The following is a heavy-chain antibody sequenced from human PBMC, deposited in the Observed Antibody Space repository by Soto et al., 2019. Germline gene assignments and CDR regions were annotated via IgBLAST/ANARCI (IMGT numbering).Heavy chain of an antibody. V-gene: IGHV4-59*01. CDR2: IYYSGST. Sequence: PSETLSLTCTVSGGSISSYYGSWIRQPPGKGLEWIGYIYYSGSTNYNPSLKSRVTISVDTSKNQFSLKPSSVTAADTAVYYCARDLSRYDFWSGYPSYNWFDPWGQGTLVTVSS. CDR3: ARDLSRYDFWSGYPSYNWFDP. J-gene: IGHJ5*02. CDR1: GGSISSYY. D-gene: IGHD3-3*01.